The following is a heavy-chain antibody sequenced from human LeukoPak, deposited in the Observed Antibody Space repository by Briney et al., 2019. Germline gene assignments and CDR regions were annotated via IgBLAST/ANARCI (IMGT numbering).Heavy chain of an antibody. CDR3: ARGGNDFWSGSPDAFDI. CDR1: GGSIRSYY. V-gene: IGHV4-59*01. J-gene: IGHJ3*02. CDR2: IYYSGST. D-gene: IGHD3-3*01. Sequence: SETMSLTSTVSGGSIRSYYWSWIRQPPGKGLEWIGYIYYSGSTNYNPSLKSRVTISVDTSKNQFSLKLSSVTAADTAVYYCARGGNDFWSGSPDAFDIWGQGTMVTVSS.